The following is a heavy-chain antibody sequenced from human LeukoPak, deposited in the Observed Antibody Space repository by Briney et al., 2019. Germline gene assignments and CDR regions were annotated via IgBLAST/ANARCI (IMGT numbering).Heavy chain of an antibody. V-gene: IGHV3-30-3*01. D-gene: IGHD6-19*01. Sequence: GGSLGLSCAASGFTFSSYAMHWVRQAPGKGLEWVAVISYDGSNKYYADSVKGRFTISRDNSKNTLYLQMNSLRAEDTAVYYCARDWDSSGWYGRATLWGQGTLVTVSS. J-gene: IGHJ4*02. CDR3: ARDWDSSGWYGRATL. CDR1: GFTFSSYA. CDR2: ISYDGSNK.